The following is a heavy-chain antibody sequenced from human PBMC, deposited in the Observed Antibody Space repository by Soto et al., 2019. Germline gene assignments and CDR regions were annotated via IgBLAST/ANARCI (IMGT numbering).Heavy chain of an antibody. CDR1: GFTFSSYW. J-gene: IGHJ4*02. D-gene: IGHD6-6*01. CDR2: IKQDGSEK. CDR3: ANGGYSSSSGFDY. Sequence: GGSLRLSCAASGFTFSSYWMSWVRQAPGKGLEWVANIKQDGSEKYYVDSVKGRFTISRDNAKNSLYLQMNSLRAEDTAVYYCANGGYSSSSGFDYWSQGTLVTVSS. V-gene: IGHV3-7*03.